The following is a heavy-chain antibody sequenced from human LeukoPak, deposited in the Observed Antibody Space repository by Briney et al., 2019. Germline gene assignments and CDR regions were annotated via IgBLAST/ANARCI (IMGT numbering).Heavy chain of an antibody. V-gene: IGHV7-4-1*02. J-gene: IGHJ6*02. D-gene: IGHD6-25*01. CDR3: ARVCRYSRSSGCFDYYYGMDV. CDR1: GYTFTSYA. Sequence: GASVKVSCKASGYTFTSYAMNWVRQAPGQGLEWMGWINTNTGNPTYAQGFTGRFVFSLDTSVSTAYLQISSLKAEDTAVYYCARVCRYSRSSGCFDYYYGMDVWGQGTTVTVSS. CDR2: INTNTGNP.